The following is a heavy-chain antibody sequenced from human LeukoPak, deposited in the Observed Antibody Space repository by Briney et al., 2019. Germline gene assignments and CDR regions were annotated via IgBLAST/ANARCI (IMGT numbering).Heavy chain of an antibody. CDR3: AKDMHYDSSGYYGLQFDS. D-gene: IGHD3-22*01. CDR1: GFTFSGYG. Sequence: GGSLRLPCAASGFTFSGYGMHWVRQAPGKGLEWVAVISYDGSNKYYADSVKGRFTIAGDNSKNILYLQMNSLRADDTAVYYCAKDMHYDSSGYYGLQFDSWGQGTLVTVSS. V-gene: IGHV3-30*18. CDR2: ISYDGSNK. J-gene: IGHJ4*02.